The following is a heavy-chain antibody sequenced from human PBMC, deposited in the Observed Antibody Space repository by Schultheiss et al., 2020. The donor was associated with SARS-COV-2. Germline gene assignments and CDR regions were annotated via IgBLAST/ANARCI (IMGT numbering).Heavy chain of an antibody. CDR2: ISGSGGST. J-gene: IGHJ6*02. V-gene: IGHV3-23*01. CDR1: GFTFSDYY. CDR3: ATSTVAVHSYYYGLDV. D-gene: IGHD6-19*01. Sequence: GGSLRLSCAASGFTFSDYYMSWIRQAPGKGLEWVSAISGSGGSTYYADSVKGRFTISRDNSKNTLYLQMNSLRVEDTAVYYCATSTVAVHSYYYGLDVWGQGTTVTVSS.